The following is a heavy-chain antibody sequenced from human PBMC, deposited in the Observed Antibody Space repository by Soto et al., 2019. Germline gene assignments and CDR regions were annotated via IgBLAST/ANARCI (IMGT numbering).Heavy chain of an antibody. D-gene: IGHD2-15*01. J-gene: IGHJ6*02. CDR2: INPSGGST. Sequence: GASVKVSCKASGYTFTSYYMHWVRQAPGQGLEWMGIINPSGGSTSYAQKFQGRVTMTRDTSTSTVYMELSSLRSEDTAVYYCARVDRRMLLGYYGMDVWGQGTTVTVSS. V-gene: IGHV1-46*01. CDR1: GYTFTSYY. CDR3: ARVDRRMLLGYYGMDV.